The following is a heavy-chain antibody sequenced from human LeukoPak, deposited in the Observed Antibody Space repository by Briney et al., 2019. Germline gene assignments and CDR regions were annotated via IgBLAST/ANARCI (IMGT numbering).Heavy chain of an antibody. CDR2: ISSGSSTT. Sequence: GGSLRLSCVASGFTFSSYSMNWVRQAPGKGLEWVSYISSGSSTTYYVDSVKGRFTISRDSAKNSLYLQMNSLRDEDTAVYYCAGARTYYYAMDVWGQGTTVTVSS. CDR1: GFTFSSYS. CDR3: AGARTYYYAMDV. J-gene: IGHJ6*02. V-gene: IGHV3-48*02.